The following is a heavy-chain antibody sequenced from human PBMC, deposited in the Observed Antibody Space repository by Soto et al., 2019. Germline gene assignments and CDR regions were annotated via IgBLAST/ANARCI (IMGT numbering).Heavy chain of an antibody. CDR3: ARGSYYYDSSGYYRFDY. V-gene: IGHV1-69*01. D-gene: IGHD3-22*01. Sequence: QVQLVQSGAEVKKPGSSVKVSCKASGGTFSSYAISWVRQAPGQGLEWMGGIIPIFGTANYAQKFQGRVTITADESTSTAYMELSSLRSEDTAVYYCARGSYYYDSSGYYRFDYWGQGPLVTVSS. CDR1: GGTFSSYA. J-gene: IGHJ4*02. CDR2: IIPIFGTA.